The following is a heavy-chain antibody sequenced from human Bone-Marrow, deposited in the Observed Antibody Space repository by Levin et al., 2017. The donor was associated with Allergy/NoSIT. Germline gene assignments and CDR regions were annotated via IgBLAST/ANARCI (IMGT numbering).Heavy chain of an antibody. Sequence: SCAASGFTFSSYAMHWVRQAPGKGLEWVAVISYDGSNKYYADSVKGRFTISRDNSKNTLYLQMNSLRAEDTAVYYCARDQHITGIFDYWGQGTLVTVSS. CDR3: ARDQHITGIFDY. D-gene: IGHD1-20*01. V-gene: IGHV3-30-3*01. CDR2: ISYDGSNK. CDR1: GFTFSSYA. J-gene: IGHJ4*02.